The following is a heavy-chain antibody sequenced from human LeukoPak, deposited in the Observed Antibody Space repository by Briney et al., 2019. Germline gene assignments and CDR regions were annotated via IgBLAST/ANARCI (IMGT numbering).Heavy chain of an antibody. CDR3: ARGARRGDDYGGLFDY. D-gene: IGHD4-23*01. V-gene: IGHV3-30*04. J-gene: IGHJ4*02. CDR2: ISYDGSNK. CDR1: GFTFTNYA. Sequence: GRSLRLSCAASGFTFTNYAMHWVRQAPGKGLEWVAVISYDGSNKDYADSVKGRFTISRDNSKNTLNLQMNSLRTEDTAVYYCARGARRGDDYGGLFDYWGQGTLVTVSS.